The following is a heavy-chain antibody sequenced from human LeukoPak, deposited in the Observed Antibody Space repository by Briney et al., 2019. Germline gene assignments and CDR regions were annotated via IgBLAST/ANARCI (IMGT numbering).Heavy chain of an antibody. CDR3: VREASDAFDI. V-gene: IGHV3-33*01. Sequence: GGSLRLSCAASGFTFSSYDMHWVRQAPGKGLEWVALIWYDGSNKNYADSVKGRFTISRDNSKNTLFLQMNSLRAEDTTVYYCVREASDAFDIWGQGTMVTVSS. CDR1: GFTFSSYD. CDR2: IWYDGSNK. J-gene: IGHJ3*02.